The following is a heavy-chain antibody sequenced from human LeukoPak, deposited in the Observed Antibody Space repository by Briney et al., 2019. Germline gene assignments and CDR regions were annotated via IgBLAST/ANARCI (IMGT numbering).Heavy chain of an antibody. CDR1: GYTFTGYY. J-gene: IGHJ4*02. CDR2: INPNSGGT. CDR3: AREESIGSYQFLHDY. D-gene: IGHD1-26*01. V-gene: IGHV1-2*02. Sequence: EASVKVSCKASGYTFTGYYMHWVRQAPGQGLEWMGWINPNSGGTNYAQKFQGRVTMTRDTSIGTAYMELSRLRSDDTAVYYCAREESIGSYQFLHDYWGQGTLVTVSS.